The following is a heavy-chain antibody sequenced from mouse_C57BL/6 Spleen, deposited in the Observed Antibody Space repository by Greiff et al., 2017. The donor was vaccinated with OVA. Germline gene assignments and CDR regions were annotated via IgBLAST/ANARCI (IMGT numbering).Heavy chain of an antibody. J-gene: IGHJ2*01. CDR2: INPNNGGT. CDR3: ARKGYYGSSYHVDY. CDR1: GYTFTDYY. D-gene: IGHD1-1*01. V-gene: IGHV1-26*01. Sequence: VQLQQSGPELVKPGASVKISCKASGYTFTDYYMNWVKQSHGKSLEWIGDINPNNGGTSYNQKFKGKATLTVDKSSSTAYMELRSLTSEDSAVYYCARKGYYGSSYHVDYWGQGTTLTVSS.